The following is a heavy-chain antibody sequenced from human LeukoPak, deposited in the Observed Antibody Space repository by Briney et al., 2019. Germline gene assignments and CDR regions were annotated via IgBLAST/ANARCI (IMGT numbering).Heavy chain of an antibody. D-gene: IGHD3-9*01. CDR2: IGTSINNT. J-gene: IGHJ6*02. CDR3: ARDQAFDWFYYYYGMDV. V-gene: IGHV3-23*01. Sequence: HPGGSLRLSCAASGLTFNNYALSWVRQAPGKGLEWVSTIGTSINNTYYADSVKGRFTISRDNSNHTLSLQMSSLRAEDTAIYYCARDQAFDWFYYYYGMDVWGLGTTVIVSS. CDR1: GLTFNNYA.